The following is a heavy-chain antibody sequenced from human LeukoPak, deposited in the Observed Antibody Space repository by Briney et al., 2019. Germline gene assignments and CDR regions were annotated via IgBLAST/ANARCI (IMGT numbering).Heavy chain of an antibody. CDR1: GGTFSSYA. J-gene: IGHJ5*02. V-gene: IGHV1-69*13. CDR2: IIPIFGKA. CDR3: ARGLGYYDFWSGYPTPNWFDP. D-gene: IGHD3-3*01. Sequence: SVKVSCKASGGTFSSYAISWVRQAPGQGLEWMGGIIPIFGKANYAQKFQGRVTITAVESMSTAYMELSSLRSEDTAVYYCARGLGYYDFWSGYPTPNWFDPWGQGTLVTVSS.